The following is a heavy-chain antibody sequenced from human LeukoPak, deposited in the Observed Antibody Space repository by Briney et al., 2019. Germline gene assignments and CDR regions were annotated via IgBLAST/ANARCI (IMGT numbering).Heavy chain of an antibody. CDR1: GYTFNNYG. Sequence: ASVKVSCKAPGYTFNNYGISWVRQAPGQGLEWMAWISTYNGNTNYAQNLQGRVTVTTDTFTSTAYMELRSLRSDDTAVYYCARGGYCNGANCYPFVYWGQGTLVTVSS. V-gene: IGHV1-18*01. CDR2: ISTYNGNT. CDR3: ARGGYCNGANCYPFVY. J-gene: IGHJ4*02. D-gene: IGHD2-15*01.